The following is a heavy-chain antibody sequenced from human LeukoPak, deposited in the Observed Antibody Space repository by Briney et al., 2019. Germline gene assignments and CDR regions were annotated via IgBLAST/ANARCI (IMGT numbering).Heavy chain of an antibody. CDR3: ASPGQPYDSSGYDDAFDI. Sequence: VASVKVSCKASGYTFTGYYMHWVRQAPGQGLEWMGWINPNSGGTNYAQKFQGRVTMTRDTSISTAYMELSSLRSEDTAVYYCASPGQPYDSSGYDDAFDIWGQGTMVTVSS. CDR2: INPNSGGT. J-gene: IGHJ3*02. V-gene: IGHV1-2*02. D-gene: IGHD3-22*01. CDR1: GYTFTGYY.